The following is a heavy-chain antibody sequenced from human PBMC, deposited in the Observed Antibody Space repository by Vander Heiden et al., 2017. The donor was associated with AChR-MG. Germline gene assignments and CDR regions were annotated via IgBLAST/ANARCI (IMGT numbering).Heavy chain of an antibody. CDR1: GFTFSSYW. Sequence: EVQLVESGGGLVQPGGSLRLSCAASGFTFSSYWMHWVRQAPGKGLVWVSRINSDGSSTSYADSVKGRFTISRDNAKNTLYLQMNSLRAEDTAVYYCARCPNHYDGYGMDVWGQGTTVTVSS. CDR3: ARCPNHYDGYGMDV. J-gene: IGHJ6*02. V-gene: IGHV3-74*01. CDR2: INSDGSST. D-gene: IGHD3-3*01.